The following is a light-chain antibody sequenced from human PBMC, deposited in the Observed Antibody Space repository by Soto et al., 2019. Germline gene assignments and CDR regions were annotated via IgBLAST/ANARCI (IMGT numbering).Light chain of an antibody. CDR1: QSISDT. CDR2: GAS. CDR3: QQYGGSPRT. V-gene: IGKV3-15*01. Sequence: EIVVTNSPATLSVSPGRRATLSFRASQSISDTLAWYQQKPGQAPRLLIYGASTRAPGFPARFSGSGSGTDFTLTISSLEPEDFAVYYCQQYGGSPRTFGQGTKVDI. J-gene: IGKJ1*01.